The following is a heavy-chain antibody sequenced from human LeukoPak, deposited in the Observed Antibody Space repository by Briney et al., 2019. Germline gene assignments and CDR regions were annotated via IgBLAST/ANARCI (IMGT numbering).Heavy chain of an antibody. Sequence: PGGSLRLSCAASGFTFSSYSMNWVRQAPGKGLEWVSSISSSSSYIYYADSVKGRFTISRDNAKNSLYLQMNSLRAEDTAVYYCARDLRIAAHYYFDYWGQGTLVAVSS. CDR1: GFTFSSYS. CDR2: ISSSSSYI. V-gene: IGHV3-21*01. J-gene: IGHJ4*02. D-gene: IGHD6-6*01. CDR3: ARDLRIAAHYYFDY.